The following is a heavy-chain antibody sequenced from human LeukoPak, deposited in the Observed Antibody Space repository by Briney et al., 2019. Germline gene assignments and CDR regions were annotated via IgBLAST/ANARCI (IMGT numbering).Heavy chain of an antibody. J-gene: IGHJ6*03. D-gene: IGHD2-2*01. CDR3: ARGHRVVVPAARPYYYYYMDV. V-gene: IGHV1-8*01. CDR2: MNPNSGNT. Sequence: ASVKVSCKASGYTFTSYDINWVRQATGQGLEWMGWMNPNSGNTGYAQKFQGRVTMTRNTSISTAYMELSSLRSEDTAVYYRARGHRVVVPAARPYYYYYMDVWGKGTTVTVSS. CDR1: GYTFTSYD.